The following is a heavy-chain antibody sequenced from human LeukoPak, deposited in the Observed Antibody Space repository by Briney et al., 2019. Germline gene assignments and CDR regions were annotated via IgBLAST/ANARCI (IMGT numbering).Heavy chain of an antibody. D-gene: IGHD3-3*01. CDR1: GGSVSSGSYY. V-gene: IGHV4-61*01. CDR3: ASIFGVVIY. CDR2: IYYSGST. Sequence: PSETLSLTCTVSGGSVSSGSYYWSWIRQPPGKGLEWIGYIYYSGSTNYNPSLKSRVTISVDTSKNQFSLKLSSVTAADTAVYYCASIFGVVIYWGQGTLVTVSS. J-gene: IGHJ4*02.